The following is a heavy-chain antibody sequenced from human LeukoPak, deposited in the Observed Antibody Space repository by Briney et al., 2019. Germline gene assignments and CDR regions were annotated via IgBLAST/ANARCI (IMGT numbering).Heavy chain of an antibody. CDR3: ARGSTKLKRRNWFDP. J-gene: IGHJ5*02. D-gene: IGHD1-7*01. CDR1: GGSFSGYY. Sequence: SETLSLTCAVYGGSFSGYYWSWNRQPPGKGLEWIGEINHSGSTNYNPSLKSRVTISVDTSKNQFSLKLSSVTAADTAVYYCARGSTKLKRRNWFDPWGQGTLVTVSS. V-gene: IGHV4-34*01. CDR2: INHSGST.